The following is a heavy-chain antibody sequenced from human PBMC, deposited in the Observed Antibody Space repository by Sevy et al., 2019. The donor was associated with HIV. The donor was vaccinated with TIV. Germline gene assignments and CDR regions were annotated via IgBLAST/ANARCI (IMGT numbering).Heavy chain of an antibody. CDR1: GFTFSSHW. V-gene: IGHV3-74*01. CDR2: LNGDGSSA. CDR3: TRGRSGTYGWFDP. J-gene: IGHJ5*02. D-gene: IGHD6-19*01. Sequence: GGSLRLSCAASGFTFSSHWMHWVRQAPAKGLVRVSRLNGDGSSASYADFVKGRFTISRDNGKNTVYLQISSLTADDTAVYYCTRGRSGTYGWFDPWSQGTLVTVSS.